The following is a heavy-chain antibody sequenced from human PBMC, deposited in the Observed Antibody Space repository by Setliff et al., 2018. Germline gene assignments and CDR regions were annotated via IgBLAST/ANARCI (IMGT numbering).Heavy chain of an antibody. CDR3: ARMGMELMAYYYYGMDV. D-gene: IGHD1-7*01. CDR1: GYTFTSYD. Sequence: RASVKVSCKASGYTFTSYDINWVRQATGQGLEWMGWMNPNSGNTGYAQKFQGRVTMTRNTSISTAYMELSSLRSEDTAVYYCARMGMELMAYYYYGMDVWDQGTTVTAP. V-gene: IGHV1-8*02. J-gene: IGHJ6*02. CDR2: MNPNSGNT.